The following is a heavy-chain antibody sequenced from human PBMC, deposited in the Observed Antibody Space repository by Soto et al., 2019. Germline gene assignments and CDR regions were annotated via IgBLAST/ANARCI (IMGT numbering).Heavy chain of an antibody. V-gene: IGHV1-2*04. J-gene: IGHJ6*02. CDR2: LHPKTGVT. Sequence: QVQLLQSGAEVKKPGASVKVSCKASGYTFTNYYIYWVRQAPGQGLECMVWLHPKTGVTNYEQKFQGWITMTRDTSISTAYLELSRLRSADTAVYDCARELRRGTTGTFHHFSHYGMDVWGQGTTVNVSS. CDR3: ARELRRGTTGTFHHFSHYGMDV. CDR1: GYTFTNYY. D-gene: IGHD1-7*01.